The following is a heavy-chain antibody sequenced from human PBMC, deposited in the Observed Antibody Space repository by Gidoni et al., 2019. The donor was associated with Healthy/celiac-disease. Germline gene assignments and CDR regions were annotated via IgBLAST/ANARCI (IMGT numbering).Heavy chain of an antibody. CDR3: AKSNDFWYYYGMDV. V-gene: IGHV3-23*01. Sequence: EVQLLESGGGLVQPGGSLRLSCAASGFPVSSYAMSWVRQAPGKGLEWVSAISGSGGSTYYADSVKGRFTISRDNSKNTLYLQMNSLRAEDTAVYYCAKSNDFWYYYGMDVWGQGTTVTVSS. J-gene: IGHJ6*02. CDR1: GFPVSSYA. CDR2: ISGSGGST. D-gene: IGHD3-3*01.